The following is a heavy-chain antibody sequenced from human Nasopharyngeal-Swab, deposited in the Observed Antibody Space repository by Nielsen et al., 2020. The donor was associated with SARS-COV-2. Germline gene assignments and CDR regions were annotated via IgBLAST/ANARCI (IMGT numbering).Heavy chain of an antibody. V-gene: IGHV3-48*04. Sequence: GESLKISCAASGFTFSSYSMNWVRQAPGKGLEWVSYISSSSSIIYYADSVKGRFTISRDNAKNSLYLQMNSLRAEDTAVYYCARDGLDYDFWSAYFMDVWGQGTTVTVSS. D-gene: IGHD3-3*01. CDR1: GFTFSSYS. CDR3: ARDGLDYDFWSAYFMDV. J-gene: IGHJ6*02. CDR2: ISSSSSII.